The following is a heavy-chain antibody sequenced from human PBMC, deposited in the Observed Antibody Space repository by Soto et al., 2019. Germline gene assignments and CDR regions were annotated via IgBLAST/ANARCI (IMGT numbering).Heavy chain of an antibody. D-gene: IGHD1-26*01. CDR3: ARSGELLQTFDS. Sequence: GGSLRLSCVVSGVSFIDYSMNWVRQAPGKGLEWVSLITGNSEYKYYAGSVKGRFTVSRDNAKNSLYLQMNSLTVEDTAVYYCARSGELLQTFDSWGQGTLVTVS. CDR1: GVSFIDYS. J-gene: IGHJ4*02. CDR2: ITGNSEYK. V-gene: IGHV3-21*06.